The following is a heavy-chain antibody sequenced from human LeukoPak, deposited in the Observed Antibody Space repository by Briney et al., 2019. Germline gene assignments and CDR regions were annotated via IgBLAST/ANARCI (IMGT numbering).Heavy chain of an antibody. D-gene: IGHD3-22*01. CDR2: ISSDATNI. J-gene: IGHJ4*02. Sequence: GGSLRLSCAASGFTFSIYGMNWVRQAPGKGLEWVSSISSDATNIYYTDSVKGRFTISRDNAKNSLYLQMNSLRAEDTAVYYCARDLHYYDSSGYGASEDYWGQGTLVTVSS. V-gene: IGHV3-21*01. CDR3: ARDLHYYDSSGYGASEDY. CDR1: GFTFSIYG.